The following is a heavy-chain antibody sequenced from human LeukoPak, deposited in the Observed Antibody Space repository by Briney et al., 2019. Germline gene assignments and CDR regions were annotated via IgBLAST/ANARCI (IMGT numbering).Heavy chain of an antibody. Sequence: DPGGSLRLSCVASGFTFSTYDMHWVRQARGEGLEWVSAIGTAGDTYYPGSVKGRFTISRENAENSLYLQMNSLRVRDTAMYYCATATKSGYYSYWGQGTLVTVSS. CDR1: GFTFSTYD. CDR3: ATATKSGYYSY. D-gene: IGHD3-3*01. V-gene: IGHV3-13*01. CDR2: IGTAGDT. J-gene: IGHJ4*02.